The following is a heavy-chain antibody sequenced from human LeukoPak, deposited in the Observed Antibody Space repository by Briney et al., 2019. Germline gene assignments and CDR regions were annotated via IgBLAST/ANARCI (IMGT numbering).Heavy chain of an antibody. CDR3: ARGDYYGSRGDY. J-gene: IGHJ4*02. D-gene: IGHD3-10*01. CDR1: GFTFSNYW. CDR2: IKQDGSAK. V-gene: IGHV3-7*02. Sequence: GGSLRLSCAASGFTFSNYWMNWVRQAPGKGLEWVANIKQDGSAKYYVDSVKGRFTISRDNSKNTLYLQMNSLRAEDTAVYYCARGDYYGSRGDYWGQGTLVTVSS.